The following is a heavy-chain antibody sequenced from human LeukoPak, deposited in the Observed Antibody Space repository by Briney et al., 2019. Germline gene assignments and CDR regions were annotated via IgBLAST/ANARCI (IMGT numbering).Heavy chain of an antibody. CDR2: INPNSGGT. CDR3: ARAEGYSYGSFDY. Sequence: ASAKVSCKASGYTFTGYYMHWVRQAPGQGLEWMGWINPNSGGTNYAQKFQGRVTMTRDTSISTAYMELSRLRSDDTAVYYCARAEGYSYGSFDYWGQGTLVTVSS. D-gene: IGHD5-18*01. V-gene: IGHV1-2*02. J-gene: IGHJ4*02. CDR1: GYTFTGYY.